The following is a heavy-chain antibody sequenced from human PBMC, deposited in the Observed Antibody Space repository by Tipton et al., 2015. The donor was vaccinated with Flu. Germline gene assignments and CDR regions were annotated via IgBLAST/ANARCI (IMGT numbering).Heavy chain of an antibody. CDR1: GGSISSYY. V-gene: IGHV4-59*01. Sequence: TLSLTCTVSGGSISSYYWSWIRQPPGKGLEWIGYIYYSGSTNYNPSLKSRVTISVDTSKNQFSLKLSSVTAADTAVYYCARDRRGDYYDSSGYYDYWGQGTLVTVSS. CDR3: ARDRRGDYYDSSGYYDY. J-gene: IGHJ4*02. D-gene: IGHD3-22*01. CDR2: IYYSGST.